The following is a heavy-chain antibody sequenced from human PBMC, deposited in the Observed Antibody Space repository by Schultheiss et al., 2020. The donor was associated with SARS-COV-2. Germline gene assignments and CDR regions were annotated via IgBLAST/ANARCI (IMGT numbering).Heavy chain of an antibody. V-gene: IGHV4-39*01. D-gene: IGHD3-22*01. CDR1: GGSVSSSGYS. CDR2: LHSSGST. CDR3: AISPNYYDSSGYAP. J-gene: IGHJ5*02. Sequence: SETLSLTCTVSGGSVSSSGYSWGWIRQPPGKGLEWIGCLHSSGSTSYNPSLKSRVTISVDTSKNQFSLKLSSVTAADTAVYYCAISPNYYDSSGYAPWPLGTLVTVSS.